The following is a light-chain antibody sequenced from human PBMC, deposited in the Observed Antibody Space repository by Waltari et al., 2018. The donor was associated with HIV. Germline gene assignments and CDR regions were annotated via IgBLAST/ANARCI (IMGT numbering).Light chain of an antibody. CDR1: QTINNN. Sequence: EKVMTQSPATLSVSPGERATLSCRASQTINNNLAWYQQKPGQAPQLLIYGASTRAAGVPARFSGSGSGTEFTLTITSLQSEDLAIYYCQQYNNWHQTFGQGTKVEIK. CDR3: QQYNNWHQT. CDR2: GAS. J-gene: IGKJ2*01. V-gene: IGKV3-15*01.